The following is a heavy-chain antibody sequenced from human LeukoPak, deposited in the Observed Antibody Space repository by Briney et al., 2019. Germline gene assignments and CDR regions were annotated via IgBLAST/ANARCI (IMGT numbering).Heavy chain of an antibody. Sequence: SETLSLTCTVSGYSISSGYYWGWIRQPPGKGLEWIGRIYHSGSTYYNPSLKSRVTISVDTSKNQFSLKLSSVTAADTAVYYCAGVQWLASSEYYFDYWGQGTLVSVSS. J-gene: IGHJ4*02. V-gene: IGHV4-38-2*02. CDR1: GYSISSGYY. D-gene: IGHD6-19*01. CDR2: IYHSGST. CDR3: AGVQWLASSEYYFDY.